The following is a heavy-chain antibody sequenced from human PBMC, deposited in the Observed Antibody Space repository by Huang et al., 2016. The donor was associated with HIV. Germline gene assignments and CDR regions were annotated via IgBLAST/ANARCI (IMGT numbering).Heavy chain of an antibody. CDR3: ARRFSSSSGYFDY. CDR1: GYSFSSYW. D-gene: IGHD6-6*01. V-gene: IGHV5-51*01. Sequence: VQLVQSGAEVKKPGESLKISCKGSGYSFSSYWIAWVRQMPGKGLEWVGIIYPDDSDTTYGPCFEGQVTISADKSIGTAYLQWSSLKAADTAMYYCARRFSSSSGYFDYWGQGSLVTVSS. CDR2: IYPDDSDT. J-gene: IGHJ4*02.